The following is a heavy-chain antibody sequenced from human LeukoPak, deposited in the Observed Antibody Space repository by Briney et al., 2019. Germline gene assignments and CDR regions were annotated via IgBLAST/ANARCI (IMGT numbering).Heavy chain of an antibody. D-gene: IGHD4-17*01. CDR1: GYTFTSYG. CDR3: ARGTDDYGDYDPAYYMDV. V-gene: IGHV1-18*01. CDR2: ISAYNGNT. J-gene: IGHJ6*03. Sequence: ASVKVSCKASGYTFTSYGISWVRQAPGQGLEWMGWISAYNGNTNYAQKLQGRVTMTTDTSTGTAYMELRSLRSDDTAVYYCARGTDDYGDYDPAYYMDVWGKGTTVTVSS.